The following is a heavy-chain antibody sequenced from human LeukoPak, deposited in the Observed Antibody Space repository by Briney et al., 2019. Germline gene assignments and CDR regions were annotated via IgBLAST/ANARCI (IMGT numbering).Heavy chain of an antibody. CDR3: AKDPYYFDY. V-gene: IGHV3-23*01. CDR2: ISGSGGST. Sequence: GGSLRLSCAASGFTFSDYYMSWIRQAPGKGLEWVSAISGSGGSTYYADSVKGRFTISRDNSKNTLYLQMNSLRAEDTAVYYCAKDPYYFDYWGQGTLVTVSS. J-gene: IGHJ4*02. CDR1: GFTFSDYY.